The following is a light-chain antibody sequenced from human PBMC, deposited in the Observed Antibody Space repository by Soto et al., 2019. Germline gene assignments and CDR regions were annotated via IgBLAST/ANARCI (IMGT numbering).Light chain of an antibody. Sequence: EIVLTQSPGTLSLSPGEGATLSCRASQSISSNFLAWYQQKRGQAPRLLIHGASNRATGIPDRFSGSGSGPDFPLTITRLEPEDFAVYYCQQYGGSSRTFGQGTKVEVK. CDR3: QQYGGSSRT. J-gene: IGKJ1*01. V-gene: IGKV3-20*01. CDR1: QSISSNF. CDR2: GAS.